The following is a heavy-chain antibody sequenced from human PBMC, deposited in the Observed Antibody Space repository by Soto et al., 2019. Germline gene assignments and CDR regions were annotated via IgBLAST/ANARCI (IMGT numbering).Heavy chain of an antibody. V-gene: IGHV3-30*18. Sequence: QVQLVESGGGVVQPGRSLRLSCAASGFTFSSYAMHWVRQAPGKGLEWVAVTSYDGSNDYYADSVKGRFTISRDNSKNTLYLQLNSLRTEDTAVYYCAKRGDLGFYFDLWGQGTLVTVSS. CDR1: GFTFSSYA. CDR2: TSYDGSND. CDR3: AKRGDLGFYFDL. J-gene: IGHJ4*02. D-gene: IGHD1-26*01.